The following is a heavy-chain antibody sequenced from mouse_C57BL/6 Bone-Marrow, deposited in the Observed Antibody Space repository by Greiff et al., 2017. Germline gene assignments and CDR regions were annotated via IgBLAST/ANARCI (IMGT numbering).Heavy chain of an antibody. CDR2: IFPGSGST. D-gene: IGHD2-1*01. Sequence: VQLQESGPELVKPGASVKISCKASGYTFTDYYINWVKQRPGQGLEWIGWIFPGSGSTYYNEKFKGKATLTVDKSSITAYMLLSSLTSEDSAVYFCARGYYDAMDYWGQGTSVTVSS. V-gene: IGHV1-75*01. CDR1: GYTFTDYY. CDR3: ARGYYDAMDY. J-gene: IGHJ4*01.